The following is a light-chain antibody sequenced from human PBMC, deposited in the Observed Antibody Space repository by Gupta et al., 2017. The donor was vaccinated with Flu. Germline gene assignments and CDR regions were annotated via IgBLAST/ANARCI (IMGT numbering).Light chain of an antibody. CDR1: NIGSKS. J-gene: IGLJ3*02. V-gene: IGLV3-21*02. Sequence: SYVVTQSPSGSVAPGQTARIACGGNNIGSKSVHWYLQKPGQAPVLVVYDDRDRPSGIPERLSGSNSGNTATLTISRVEAGDEADYYCQVWDRNNDVLVFGGGTKLAVL. CDR2: DDR. CDR3: QVWDRNNDVLV.